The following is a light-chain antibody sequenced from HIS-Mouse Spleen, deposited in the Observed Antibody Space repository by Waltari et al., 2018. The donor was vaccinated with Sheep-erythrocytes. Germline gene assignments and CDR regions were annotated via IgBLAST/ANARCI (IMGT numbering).Light chain of an antibody. CDR3: CSYAGSYNHV. CDR2: DVS. Sequence: QSALTQPRSVSGSPGQSVTISCTGTSSDVGGYNYVSWYQQHPGKAPKLMIYDVSKRPSGVPDRFPGSKYGNTASLTISGLQAEDEADYYCCSYAGSYNHVFATGTKVTVL. J-gene: IGLJ1*01. V-gene: IGLV2-11*01. CDR1: SSDVGGYNY.